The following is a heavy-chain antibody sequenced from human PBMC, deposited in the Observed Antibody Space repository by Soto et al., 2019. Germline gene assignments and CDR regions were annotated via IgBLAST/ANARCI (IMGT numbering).Heavy chain of an antibody. CDR3: AKDSSIFGGYCSGGSRSNRAFDI. V-gene: IGHV3-23*01. J-gene: IGHJ3*02. D-gene: IGHD2-15*01. CDR2: ISGSGGST. CDR1: GFTFSSYA. Sequence: PGGSLRLSCAASGFTFSSYAMSWVRQAPGKGLEWVSAISGSGGSTYYADSVKGRFTISRDNSKNTLYLQMNSLRAEDTAVYYCAKDSSIFGGYCSGGSRSNRAFDIWGQGTMVTVSS.